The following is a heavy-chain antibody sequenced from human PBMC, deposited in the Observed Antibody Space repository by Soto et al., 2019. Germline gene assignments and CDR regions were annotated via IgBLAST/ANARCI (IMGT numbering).Heavy chain of an antibody. D-gene: IGHD3-16*01. CDR2: ISANGITT. CDR1: GFTFSSYA. V-gene: IGHV3-23*01. J-gene: IGHJ6*02. Sequence: GGSLRLSCAASGFTFSSYAMNWVRQAPGKGLEWVSGISANGITTYYADSVKGRFTISRDNSKNTLYLQMNSLRAGDTAVYYCARDVWGSYYYGMDVWGQGTTVTVSS. CDR3: ARDVWGSYYYGMDV.